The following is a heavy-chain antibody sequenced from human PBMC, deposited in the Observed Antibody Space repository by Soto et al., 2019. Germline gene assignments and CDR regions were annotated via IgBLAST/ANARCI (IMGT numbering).Heavy chain of an antibody. Sequence: WGSLRLSCAASGFTFLSFTINFFRHSPGKGLEWVSTISSNSAYIYYTDALRGRFTISRDNAKNSLHLQMNSLRAEDTAVYYCTRDASRDSSARGWFDPWGPGTLVTVS. CDR2: ISSNSAYI. V-gene: IGHV3-21*01. CDR3: TRDASRDSSARGWFDP. J-gene: IGHJ5*02. D-gene: IGHD6-13*01. CDR1: GFTFLSFT.